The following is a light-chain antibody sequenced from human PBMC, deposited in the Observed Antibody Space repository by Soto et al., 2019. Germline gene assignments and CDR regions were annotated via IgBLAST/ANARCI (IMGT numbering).Light chain of an antibody. CDR3: QQYHNLWT. CDR1: QSVSSN. V-gene: IGKV3-15*01. Sequence: EIVLTQSPAALSLSPVERATLSGRASQSVSSNLAWYQQKPGQAPRLLIYRASTRATGTPARFSGSGSGTEFTLTITSLQSEDFALYYCQQYHNLWTFGQGTKVDIK. J-gene: IGKJ1*01. CDR2: RAS.